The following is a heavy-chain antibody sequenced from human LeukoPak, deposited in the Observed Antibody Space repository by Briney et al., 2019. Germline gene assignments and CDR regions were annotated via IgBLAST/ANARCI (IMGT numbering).Heavy chain of an antibody. CDR3: AFSSSWYGGYYFDY. V-gene: IGHV1-69*06. Sequence: SVKVSCKASGGTFSSYAISWVRQAPGQGLEWMGGVIPIFGTANYAQKFQGRVTITADKSTSTAYMELSSLRSEDTAVYYCAFSSSWYGGYYFDYWGQGTLVTVSS. J-gene: IGHJ4*02. CDR2: VIPIFGTA. CDR1: GGTFSSYA. D-gene: IGHD6-13*01.